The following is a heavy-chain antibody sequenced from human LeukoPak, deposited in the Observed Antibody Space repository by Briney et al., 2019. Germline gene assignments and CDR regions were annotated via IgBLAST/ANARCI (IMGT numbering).Heavy chain of an antibody. J-gene: IGHJ4*02. D-gene: IGHD3-10*01. CDR1: GGSISSSSYY. CDR2: IYYSGST. V-gene: IGHV4-39*01. CDR3: ARPGDGSGSYYGY. Sequence: PSETLSLTCIVSGGSISSSSYYWGWIRQPPGKGLEWIGSIYYSGSTYYNPSLKRRVTISVDTSKNQFSLKLSSVTAADTAVYYCARPGDGSGSYYGYWGQGTLVTVSS.